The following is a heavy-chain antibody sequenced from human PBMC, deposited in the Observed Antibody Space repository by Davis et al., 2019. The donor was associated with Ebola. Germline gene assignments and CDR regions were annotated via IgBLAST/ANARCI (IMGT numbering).Heavy chain of an antibody. D-gene: IGHD3-22*01. CDR2: ISYDGSNK. V-gene: IGHV3-30*18. CDR1: GFTFSSYG. Sequence: GESLKISCAASGFTFSSYGMHWVRQAPGKGLEWVAVISYDGSNKYYADSVKGRFTISRDNSKNTLYLQMNSLRAEDTAVYYCAKDSSGYHPYFQHWGQGTLVTVSS. CDR3: AKDSSGYHPYFQH. J-gene: IGHJ1*01.